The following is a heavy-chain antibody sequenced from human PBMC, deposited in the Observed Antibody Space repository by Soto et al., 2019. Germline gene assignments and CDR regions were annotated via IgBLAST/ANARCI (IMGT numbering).Heavy chain of an antibody. CDR3: ARDSQVLLWFGDPSGGMDV. V-gene: IGHV3-53*01. CDR2: IYSGGST. J-gene: IGHJ6*02. Sequence: LRLSCAASGFTVSSNYMSWVRQAPGKGLEWVSVIYSGGSTYYADSVKGRFTISRDNSKNTLYLQMNSLRAEDTAVYYCARDSQVLLWFGDPSGGMDVWGRGTTVTVSS. D-gene: IGHD3-10*01. CDR1: GFTVSSNY.